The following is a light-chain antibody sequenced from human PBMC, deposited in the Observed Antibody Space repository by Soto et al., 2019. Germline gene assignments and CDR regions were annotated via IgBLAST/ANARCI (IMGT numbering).Light chain of an antibody. Sequence: DIQMTQSPSTLSASVGDRVTITCRASQSVNRWLAWYQQKPGKAPKLLIYDAFSLDGGFPSRVSGSGSGTYISGTFSTLQPADFATEDGQQYYSNSWTGGQGTKVYSK. CDR1: QSVNRW. J-gene: IGKJ1*01. CDR2: DAF. V-gene: IGKV1-5*01. CDR3: QQYYSNSWT.